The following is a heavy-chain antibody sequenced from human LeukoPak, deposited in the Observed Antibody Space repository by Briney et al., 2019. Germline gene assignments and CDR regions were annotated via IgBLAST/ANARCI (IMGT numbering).Heavy chain of an antibody. Sequence: GGSLRLSCAASGFTFSSYSMNWVRQAPGKGLEWVSSISSSSSYIYYADSVKGRFTISRDNAKNSLYLQMNSLRAEDTAVYYCARGDYDFWSGPWDVTYYYYYMDVWGKGTTVTVSS. CDR3: ARGDYDFWSGPWDVTYYYYYMDV. CDR2: ISSSSSYI. CDR1: GFTFSSYS. J-gene: IGHJ6*03. V-gene: IGHV3-21*01. D-gene: IGHD3-3*01.